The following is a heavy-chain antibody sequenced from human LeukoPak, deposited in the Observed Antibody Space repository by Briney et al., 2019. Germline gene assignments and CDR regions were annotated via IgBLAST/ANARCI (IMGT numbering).Heavy chain of an antibody. CDR1: GYSFTSYW. CDR3: ARQPASIAARYYYYYMDV. V-gene: IGHV5-51*01. Sequence: ESLKISCKGSGYSFTSYWIGWVRQMPGKGLEWMGIIYPGDSDTRYSPSFQGQVTISPDKSISTAYMQWSSLKASDTAMYYCARQPASIAARYYYYYMDVWGKGTTVTVSS. D-gene: IGHD6-6*01. CDR2: IYPGDSDT. J-gene: IGHJ6*03.